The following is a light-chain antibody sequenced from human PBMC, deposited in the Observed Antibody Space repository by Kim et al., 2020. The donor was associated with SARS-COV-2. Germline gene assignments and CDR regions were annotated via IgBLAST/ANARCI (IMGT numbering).Light chain of an antibody. CDR1: SSDVGSYNL. Sequence: GQSITISCTGTSSDVGSYNLVSWYQQHPGKAPKLMIYEVSKGPSGVSNRFSGSKSVNTASLTISGLQAEDEADYYCCSYAGSSTLVFGGGTQLTVL. CDR2: EVS. CDR3: CSYAGSSTLV. J-gene: IGLJ2*01. V-gene: IGLV2-23*02.